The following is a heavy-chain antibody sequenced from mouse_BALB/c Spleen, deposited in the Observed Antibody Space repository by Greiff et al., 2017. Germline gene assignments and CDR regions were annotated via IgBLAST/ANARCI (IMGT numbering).Heavy chain of an antibody. CDR1: GFSFSSYT. CDR2: ISSGGSYT. Sequence: EVQRVESGGGLVKPGGSLKLSCAASGFSFSSYTMSWVRQTSEKRLEWVATISSGGSYTYYPDSVKGRFTISRDNAKNTLYLQMSSLKSEDTAMYYCTRDRGDGYYLYYYAMDYWGQGTSVTVSS. V-gene: IGHV5-6-4*01. D-gene: IGHD2-3*01. CDR3: TRDRGDGYYLYYYAMDY. J-gene: IGHJ4*01.